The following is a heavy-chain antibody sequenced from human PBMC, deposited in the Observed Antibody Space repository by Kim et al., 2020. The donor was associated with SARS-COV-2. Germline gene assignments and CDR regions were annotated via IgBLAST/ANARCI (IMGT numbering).Heavy chain of an antibody. CDR2: ISSSSSYI. D-gene: IGHD3-22*01. CDR1: GFTFSSYS. J-gene: IGHJ6*02. Sequence: GGSLRLSCAASGFTFSSYSMNWVRQAPGKGLEWVSSISSSSSYIYYADSVKGRFTISRDNAKNSLYLQMNSLRAEDTAVYYCARDVSDSSGYRYYYYYGMDVWGQGTTVTVSS. V-gene: IGHV3-21*01. CDR3: ARDVSDSSGYRYYYYYGMDV.